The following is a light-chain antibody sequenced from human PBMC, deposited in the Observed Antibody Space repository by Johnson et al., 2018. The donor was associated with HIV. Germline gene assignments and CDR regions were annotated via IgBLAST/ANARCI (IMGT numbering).Light chain of an antibody. CDR3: GTWDSSLSALYV. Sequence: QSILTQPPSVSAAPGQKVTISCSGSSSNIGNNYVSWYKQLPGTAPKLLIYENNKRPSGIPDRFSGSKSGTSATLGITGLQTGDEAGYYCGTWDSSLSALYVFGTGTKVTVL. CDR2: ENN. J-gene: IGLJ1*01. CDR1: SSNIGNNY. V-gene: IGLV1-51*02.